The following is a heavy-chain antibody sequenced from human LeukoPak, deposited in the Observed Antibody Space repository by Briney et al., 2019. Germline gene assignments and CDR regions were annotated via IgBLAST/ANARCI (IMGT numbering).Heavy chain of an antibody. J-gene: IGHJ4*02. CDR3: ARPDCSSTSCYTLEY. V-gene: IGHV3-53*01. D-gene: IGHD2-2*02. CDR1: GFTVSSNY. CDR2: IYSGGST. Sequence: GGSLRLSCAASGFTVSSNYMSWVRQAPGKGLEWVSVIYSGGSTYYADSVKGRFTISRDNSKNTLYLQMNSLRADDTAVYYCARPDCSSTSCYTLEYWGQGTLVTVSS.